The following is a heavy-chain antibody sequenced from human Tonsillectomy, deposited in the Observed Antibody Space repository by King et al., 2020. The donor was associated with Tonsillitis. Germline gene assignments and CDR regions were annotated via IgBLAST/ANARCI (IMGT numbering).Heavy chain of an antibody. CDR3: ARGRRSIGFDP. V-gene: IGHV4-34*01. D-gene: IGHD6-13*01. J-gene: IGHJ5*02. CDR1: GGSFSGYY. Sequence: VQLQQWGAGLLKPSETLSLTCAVYGGSFSGYYWSWIRQPPGKGLEWIGEINHSGSTNYNPSLKSRVTISVDTSKNQFSLKLSSVTAADTAVYYCARGRRSIGFDPWGQGTLVTGSS. CDR2: INHSGST.